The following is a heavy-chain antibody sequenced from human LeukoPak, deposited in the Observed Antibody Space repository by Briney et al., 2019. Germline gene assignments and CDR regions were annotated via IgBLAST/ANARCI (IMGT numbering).Heavy chain of an antibody. J-gene: IGHJ5*02. V-gene: IGHV3-7*01. CDR1: GFTFSSYW. CDR3: ARTRLAVAGTWWFDP. CDR2: IKQDGSEK. D-gene: IGHD6-19*01. Sequence: GGSLRLSCAASGFTFSSYWMSWVRQAPGKGLEWVANIKQDGSEKYYVDSVKGRFTISRDNAKNSLYLQMNSLRAEDTAVYYCARTRLAVAGTWWFDPWGQETLVTVSS.